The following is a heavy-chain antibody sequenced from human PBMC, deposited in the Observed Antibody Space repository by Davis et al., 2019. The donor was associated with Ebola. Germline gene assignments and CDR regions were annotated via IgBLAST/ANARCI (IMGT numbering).Heavy chain of an antibody. D-gene: IGHD2-15*01. CDR2: IYYSGST. V-gene: IGHV4-61*01. Sequence: PSETLSLTCTVSGGSVSSGSYYWSWIRQPPGKGLEWIGYIYYSGSTNYNPSLKSRVTISVDTSKNQFSLKLSSVTAADTAVYYCARLGVVVAATTYRYFDLWGRGTLVTVSS. J-gene: IGHJ2*01. CDR1: GGSVSSGSYY. CDR3: ARLGVVVAATTYRYFDL.